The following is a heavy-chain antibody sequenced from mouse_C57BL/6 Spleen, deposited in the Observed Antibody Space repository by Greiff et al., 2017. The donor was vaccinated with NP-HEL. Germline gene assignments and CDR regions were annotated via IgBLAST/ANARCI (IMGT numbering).Heavy chain of an antibody. V-gene: IGHV1-59*01. D-gene: IGHD1-1*01. Sequence: VQLQQPGAELVRPGTSVKLSCKASGYTFTSYWMHWVKQRPGQGLEWIGVIDPSDSYTNYNQKFKGKATLTVDTSSSTAYMQLSSLTSEDSAVYYCARSPYGSSYVGYWGQGTTLTVSS. J-gene: IGHJ2*01. CDR3: ARSPYGSSYVGY. CDR1: GYTFTSYW. CDR2: IDPSDSYT.